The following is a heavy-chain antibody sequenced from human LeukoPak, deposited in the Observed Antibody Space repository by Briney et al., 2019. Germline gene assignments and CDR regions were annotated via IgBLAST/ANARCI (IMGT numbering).Heavy chain of an antibody. J-gene: IGHJ4*02. V-gene: IGHV7-4-1*02. Sequence: ASVKVSCKASGYTFTSYAMNWVRQAPGQGLEWMGWINTNTGNPTYAQGFTGRFVFSLDTSVSTAYLQISSLKAEDTAVYYCARLINPGYSSSPTPGDCWGQGTLVTVSS. D-gene: IGHD6-13*01. CDR1: GYTFTSYA. CDR3: ARLINPGYSSSPTPGDC. CDR2: INTNTGNP.